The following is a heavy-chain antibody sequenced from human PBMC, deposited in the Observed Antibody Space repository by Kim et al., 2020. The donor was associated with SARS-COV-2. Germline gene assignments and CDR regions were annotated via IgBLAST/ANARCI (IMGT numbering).Heavy chain of an antibody. Sequence: SETLSLTCTVSGGSISGYHWSWIRQSPGRGLEWIGYIYYSGNTNYSPSLKSRVTISIDTSKNQCSLKLRSVTAADTAVYYCARGTYDYVWGSYRFVYWGQGTRVTVST. CDR2: IYYSGNT. CDR3: ARGTYDYVWGSYRFVY. CDR1: GGSISGYH. J-gene: IGHJ4*02. V-gene: IGHV4-59*01. D-gene: IGHD3-16*02.